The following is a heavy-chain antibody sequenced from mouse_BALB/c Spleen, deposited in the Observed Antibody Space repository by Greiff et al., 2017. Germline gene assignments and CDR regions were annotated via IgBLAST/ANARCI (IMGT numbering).Heavy chain of an antibody. CDR3: ENRGYEGGDWYFDD. CDR2: ISSGSSTI. J-gene: IGHJ1*01. CDR1: GFTFSSFG. V-gene: IGHV5-17*02. D-gene: IGHD2-2*01. Sequence: EVKLMESGGGLVQPGGSRKLSCAASGFTFSSFGIHWVRQAPEKGLEWVAYISSGSSTIYYADTVKGRFTISRDNPKNTLFLQMSSLKSEDTAMYYCENRGYEGGDWYFDDWGEGTTVTVSS.